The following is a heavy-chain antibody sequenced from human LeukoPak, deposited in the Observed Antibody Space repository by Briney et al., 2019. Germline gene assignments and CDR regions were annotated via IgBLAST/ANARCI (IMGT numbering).Heavy chain of an antibody. J-gene: IGHJ5*02. D-gene: IGHD7-27*01. CDR2: IYTSGST. Sequence: SETLSLTCTVSGGSISSYYWSWLRQPAGKGLEWIGRIYTSGSTNYNPSLKSRVTMSVDTSKNQFSLKLSSVTAADTVVYYCARDREAVANWGYDWFDPWGQGTLVTVSS. CDR1: GGSISSYY. CDR3: ARDREAVANWGYDWFDP. V-gene: IGHV4-4*07.